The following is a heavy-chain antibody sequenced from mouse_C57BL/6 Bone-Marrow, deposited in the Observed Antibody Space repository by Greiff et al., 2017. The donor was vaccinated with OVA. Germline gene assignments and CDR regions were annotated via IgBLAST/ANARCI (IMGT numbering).Heavy chain of an antibody. CDR2: IYPGNSDT. CDR1: GYTFTSYW. D-gene: IGHD4-1*01. V-gene: IGHV1-5*01. CDR3: TGPLNCLWYLDV. J-gene: IGHJ1*03. Sequence: EVQLQQSGPVLARPGASVKMSCKTSGYTFTSYWMHWVKQRPGQGLEWIGAIYPGNSDTSYNQKFKGKAKLTAVTSASTAYMELSSLTNEDSAVYYCTGPLNCLWYLDVWGTGTTVTVSS.